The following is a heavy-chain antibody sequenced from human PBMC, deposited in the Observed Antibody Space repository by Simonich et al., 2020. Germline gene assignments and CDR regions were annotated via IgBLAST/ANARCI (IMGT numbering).Heavy chain of an antibody. Sequence: QVQLQQWGAGLLKPSETLSLTCAVYGGSFSGYYWSWIRQPPGKGLGWIGEINHIGSTNYNPSLKSRVTISVDTSKNQFSLKLSSVTAADTAVYYCARGLRVAAAGTAFQHWGQGTLVTVSS. D-gene: IGHD6-13*01. CDR2: INHIGST. CDR3: ARGLRVAAAGTAFQH. V-gene: IGHV4-34*01. CDR1: GGSFSGYY. J-gene: IGHJ1*01.